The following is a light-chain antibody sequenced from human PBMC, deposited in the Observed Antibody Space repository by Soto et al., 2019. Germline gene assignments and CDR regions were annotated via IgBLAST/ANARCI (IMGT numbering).Light chain of an antibody. V-gene: IGKV3-20*01. CDR2: TTS. J-gene: IGKJ1*01. CDR1: QYVTSNY. Sequence: EIVLTQSPGTLSLSPGERATLSCRASQYVTSNYLAWCQQKPGQAPRLLIYTTSSRATGVPERFSGSGSGTDFTLTISRLEPEDFAVYYCQQYGGSPWTFGQGTKVEIK. CDR3: QQYGGSPWT.